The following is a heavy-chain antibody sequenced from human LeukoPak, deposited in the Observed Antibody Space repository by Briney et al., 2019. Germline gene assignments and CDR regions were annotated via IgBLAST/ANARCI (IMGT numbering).Heavy chain of an antibody. Sequence: PGGSLRLSCAASGFTFSSNWMHWVRQAPGKGLVWLSRVNSDGSSTYYADSVRGRFTISRDNAKNTLYLQMSSLRAEDSAVYYCARGLVTASNFYYYFMDVWGKGTTVTVSS. CDR1: GFTFSSNW. D-gene: IGHD2-21*02. V-gene: IGHV3-74*01. J-gene: IGHJ6*03. CDR3: ARGLVTASNFYYYFMDV. CDR2: VNSDGSST.